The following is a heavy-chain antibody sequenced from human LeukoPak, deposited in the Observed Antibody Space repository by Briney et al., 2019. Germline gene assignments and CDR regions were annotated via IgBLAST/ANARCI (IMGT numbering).Heavy chain of an antibody. V-gene: IGHV3-30*18. CDR1: GFTFSSYG. Sequence: PGGSLRLSCAASGFTFSSYGMHWVRQAPGKGLEWVAVISYDGSNENYADSVKGRFTISRDNSKNTLYLQMNSLSAEDTAVYYCGKDRGSSYRLDYWGQGTLVTVSS. D-gene: IGHD6-13*01. J-gene: IGHJ4*02. CDR2: ISYDGSNE. CDR3: GKDRGSSYRLDY.